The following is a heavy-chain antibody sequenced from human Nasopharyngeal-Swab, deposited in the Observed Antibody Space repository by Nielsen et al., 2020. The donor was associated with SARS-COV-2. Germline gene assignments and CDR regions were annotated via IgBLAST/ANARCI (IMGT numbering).Heavy chain of an antibody. V-gene: IGHV4-61*01. Sequence: SETLSLTCTVSGGSISSSSYYWSWIRQPPGKGLQWIGYINHSGITKYNPSLKSRVTISLDTSKNQLSLKLSSVTAADTAVYYCARASLVDTFRVNWFDPWGQGTLVTVSS. CDR2: INHSGIT. J-gene: IGHJ5*02. D-gene: IGHD5-18*01. CDR3: ARASLVDTFRVNWFDP. CDR1: GGSISSSSYY.